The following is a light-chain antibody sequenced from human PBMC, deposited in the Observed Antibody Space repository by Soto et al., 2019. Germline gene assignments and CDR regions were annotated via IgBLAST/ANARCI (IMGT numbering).Light chain of an antibody. CDR1: ENVRTF. CDR2: AAS. CDR3: QQYNEWPPFT. Sequence: EIVMTQSPATLSVSPGERATLSCRASENVRTFVDWYQQNPGQAPRLVIYAASTRATGIPDRFSGSVSGTEFTLTISSLQSEDFAVYYCQQYNEWPPFTFGQGTRLEIK. J-gene: IGKJ5*01. V-gene: IGKV3-15*01.